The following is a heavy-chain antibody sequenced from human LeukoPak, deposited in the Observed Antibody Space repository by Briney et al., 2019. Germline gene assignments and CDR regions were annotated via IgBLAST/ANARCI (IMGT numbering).Heavy chain of an antibody. D-gene: IGHD3-10*01. CDR2: IYPGDSDT. CDR1: GYSFTSYW. V-gene: IGHV5-51*01. CDR3: AGGRITMVRGVIYGMDV. J-gene: IGHJ6*02. Sequence: GESLKISCKGSGYSFTSYWIGWVRQMPGKGLEWMGIIYPGDSDTRYSPSFQGQVTISADKSISTAYPQWSSLKASDTAMYYCAGGRITMVRGVIYGMDVWGQGTTVTVSS.